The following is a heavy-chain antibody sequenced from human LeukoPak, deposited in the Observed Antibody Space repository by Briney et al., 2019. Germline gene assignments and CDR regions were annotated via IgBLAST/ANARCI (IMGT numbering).Heavy chain of an antibody. CDR2: ISAYNGNT. J-gene: IGHJ6*02. CDR3: ARVPSGGSYVYHYYYYGMDV. CDR1: GYTFTSYG. V-gene: IGHV1-18*01. Sequence: ASVKVSCKASGYTFTSYGISWVRQAPGQGLEWMGWISAYNGNTNYAQKLQGRVTMTTDTSTSTAYMELRSLRSDDTAVYYCARVPSGGSYVYHYYYYGMDVWGQGTTVTVSS. D-gene: IGHD1-26*01.